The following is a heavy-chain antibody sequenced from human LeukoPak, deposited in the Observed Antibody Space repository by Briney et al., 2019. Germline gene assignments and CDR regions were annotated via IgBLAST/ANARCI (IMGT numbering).Heavy chain of an antibody. CDR1: GYTFTGYY. J-gene: IGHJ4*02. CDR3: ARGKGVMITFGGVMGY. V-gene: IGHV1-2*02. CDR2: INPNSGGT. Sequence: ASVKVSCKASGYTFTGYYMHWVRQASGQGLEWMGWINPNSGGTNYAQKFQGRVTMTRDTSISTAYMELSRLRSDDTAVYYCARGKGVMITFGGVMGYWGQGTLVTVSS. D-gene: IGHD3-16*01.